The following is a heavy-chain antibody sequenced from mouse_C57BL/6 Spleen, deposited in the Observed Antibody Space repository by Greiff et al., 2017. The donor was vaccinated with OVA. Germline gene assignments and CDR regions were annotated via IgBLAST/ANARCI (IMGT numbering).Heavy chain of an antibody. V-gene: IGHV7-3*01. CDR3: ARYTAVSTYYFDY. CDR2: IRNKANGYTT. D-gene: IGHD6-2*01. CDR1: GFTFTDYY. J-gene: IGHJ2*01. Sequence: EVKLMESGGGLVQPGGSLSLSCAASGFTFTDYYMSWVRQPPGKALEWLGFIRNKANGYTTEYSASVKGRFTISRDNSQSILYLQMNALRAEDSATYYCARYTAVSTYYFDYWGQGTTLTVSS.